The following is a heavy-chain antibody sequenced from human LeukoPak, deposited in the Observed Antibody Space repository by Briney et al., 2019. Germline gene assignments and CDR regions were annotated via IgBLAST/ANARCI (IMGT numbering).Heavy chain of an antibody. V-gene: IGHV3-23*01. CDR1: GFTFSSYA. CDR3: AKDQDRPLHRYSSSWYYPALFDY. D-gene: IGHD6-13*01. J-gene: IGHJ4*01. Sequence: PGGSLRLSCAASGFTFSSYAMSWVRQAPGKGLEWVSAISGSGGSTYYADSVKGRFTISRDNSKNTLYLQMNSLRAEDTAVYYCAKDQDRPLHRYSSSWYYPALFDYWGQGTLVTVSS. CDR2: ISGSGGST.